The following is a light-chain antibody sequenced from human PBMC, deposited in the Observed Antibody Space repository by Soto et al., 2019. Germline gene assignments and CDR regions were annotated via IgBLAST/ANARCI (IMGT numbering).Light chain of an antibody. CDR3: QKCRGPSPFT. Sequence: DIQMTQSPSSLSASVGERVTITCRASHDITNYLAWYQQKPGKVPKLLIYAASTLQSGVPSRFSGSGSWTDFSLTISSRQPADAATYFYQKCRGPSPFTFGPGTIVDIK. CDR1: HDITNY. V-gene: IGKV1-27*01. J-gene: IGKJ3*01. CDR2: AAS.